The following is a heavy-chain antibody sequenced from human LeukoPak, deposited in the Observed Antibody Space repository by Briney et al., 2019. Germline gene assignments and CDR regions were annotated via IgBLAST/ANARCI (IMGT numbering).Heavy chain of an antibody. J-gene: IGHJ4*02. CDR2: IYPGDSDT. V-gene: IGHV5-51*01. Sequence: LGESLKISCNASGYSFTRSWIGWVRQMPGKGLEWMGIIYPGDSDTKYSPSFQGQVTISADKSISIAYLQWSSLRATDTAMYYCARAGGYCTSTGCLFDYWGQGTLVTVSS. D-gene: IGHD2-2*01. CDR1: GYSFTRSW. CDR3: ARAGGYCTSTGCLFDY.